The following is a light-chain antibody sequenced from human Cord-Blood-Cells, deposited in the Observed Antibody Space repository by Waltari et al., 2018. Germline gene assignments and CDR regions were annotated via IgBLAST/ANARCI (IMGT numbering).Light chain of an antibody. V-gene: IGKV1-33*01. Sequence: DIQMTQSPSSLSASVGDRVTITCQASQDFSNYLNWYQQKQGKAPKLLIYDASNLETGVPSRFSGSGSGTDFTFTISSLQPEDIATYYCQQYDNLIFTFGPGTKVDIK. CDR1: QDFSNY. CDR3: QQYDNLIFT. CDR2: DAS. J-gene: IGKJ3*01.